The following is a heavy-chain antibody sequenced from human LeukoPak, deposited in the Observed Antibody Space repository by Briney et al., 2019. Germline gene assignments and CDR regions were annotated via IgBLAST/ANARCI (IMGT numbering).Heavy chain of an antibody. CDR2: IYYSGST. Sequence: SETLSLTCTVSGGSISSYYWSWIRQPPGKGLEWIGYIYYSGSTNYNPSLQSRVTISVDTSKNQFSLKLSSVTAADTAVYYCARGSSSWPESDYWGQGTLVTVSS. D-gene: IGHD6-13*01. V-gene: IGHV4-59*01. CDR3: ARGSSSWPESDY. J-gene: IGHJ4*02. CDR1: GGSISSYY.